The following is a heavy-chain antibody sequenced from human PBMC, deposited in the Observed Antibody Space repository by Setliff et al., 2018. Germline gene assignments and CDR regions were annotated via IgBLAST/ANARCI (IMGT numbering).Heavy chain of an antibody. D-gene: IGHD6-6*01. CDR3: AKSSGSSSSTNLEY. J-gene: IGHJ4*02. V-gene: IGHV3-23*01. Sequence: GGSLRLSCVASGFSFSTYTVHWVRQAPGKGLEWVSAITDDGGTTHYAGSVKGRFTIARDNSNSTLYLQMNSLRVEDTALYYCAKSSGSSSSTNLEYLGPGTLVTVSS. CDR1: GFSFSTYT. CDR2: ITDDGGTT.